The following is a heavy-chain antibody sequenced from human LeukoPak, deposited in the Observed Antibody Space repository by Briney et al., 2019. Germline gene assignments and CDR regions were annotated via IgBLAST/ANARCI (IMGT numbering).Heavy chain of an antibody. Sequence: PSETLSLTCAVYGGSFSGYYWSWIRQPPGKGLEWIGEINHSGSTNYNPSLKSRVTISVDTSKNQFSLKLSSVTAADTAVYYCARVGYFDSNLMDVWGKGTTVTISS. V-gene: IGHV4-34*01. D-gene: IGHD3-9*01. CDR2: INHSGST. CDR3: ARVGYFDSNLMDV. CDR1: GGSFSGYY. J-gene: IGHJ6*03.